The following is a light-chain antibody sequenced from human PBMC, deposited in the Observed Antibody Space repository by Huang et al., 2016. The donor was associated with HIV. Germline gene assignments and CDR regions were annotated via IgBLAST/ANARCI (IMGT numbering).Light chain of an antibody. CDR3: QQSYSTPRT. CDR1: HSISSY. V-gene: IGKV1-39*01. Sequence: DIQMTQSPSSLSASVGDRVTITCRASHSISSYLNWYKQQPGKAPKLLIYAASTLQSGVPSRCSGSGSGTDFTLTISSLQAEDFATYYCQQSYSTPRTFGQGTKLDI. J-gene: IGKJ2*01. CDR2: AAS.